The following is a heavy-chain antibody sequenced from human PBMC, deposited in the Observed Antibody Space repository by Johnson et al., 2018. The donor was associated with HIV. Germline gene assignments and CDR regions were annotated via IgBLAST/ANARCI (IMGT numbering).Heavy chain of an antibody. V-gene: IGHV3-7*01. CDR1: GFTFSSYW. CDR2: IKQDGSEK. J-gene: IGHJ3*02. CDR3: ARDRIPYNWNYEGDAFDI. D-gene: IGHD1-7*01. Sequence: VQLVESGGGLVQPGGSLRLSCAASGFTFSSYWMSWVRQAPGQGLEWVANIKQDGSEKYYVDSGKGRFTISRDNAKNSLYLQMNSLRAEDTAVYYCARDRIPYNWNYEGDAFDIWGQGTMVTVSS.